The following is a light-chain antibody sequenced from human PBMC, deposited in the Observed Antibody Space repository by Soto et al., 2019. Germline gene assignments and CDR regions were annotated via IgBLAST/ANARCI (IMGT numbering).Light chain of an antibody. J-gene: IGLJ1*01. CDR1: STDVGAYNY. CDR3: GSITRSSTSV. V-gene: IGLV2-14*01. CDR2: EVS. Sequence: QSVLTQPASVSASPGQSITISCTGPSTDVGAYNYVSWYQQHPGKAPKLIIYEVSNRPSGVSNRFSGSKSGNTASLTISGLQAEDEADYYCGSITRSSTSVFGTGTKVTVL.